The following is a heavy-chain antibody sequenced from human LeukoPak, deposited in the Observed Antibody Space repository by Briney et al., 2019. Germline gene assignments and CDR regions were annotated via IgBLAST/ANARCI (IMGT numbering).Heavy chain of an antibody. CDR1: GYTFTGYY. CDR2: INPNSGGT. Sequence: VASVKVSCKASGYTFTGYYMHWVRQAPGQGLEWMGWINPNSGGTNYAQKFQGRVTMTRDTSISTAYMELSGPRSDDTAVYYCASFSYYDFWSGSNAPLSFDCWGQGTLVTVSS. V-gene: IGHV1-2*02. CDR3: ASFSYYDFWSGSNAPLSFDC. D-gene: IGHD3-3*01. J-gene: IGHJ4*02.